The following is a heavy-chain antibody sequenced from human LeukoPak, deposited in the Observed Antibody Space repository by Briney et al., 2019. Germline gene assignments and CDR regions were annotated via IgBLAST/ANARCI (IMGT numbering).Heavy chain of an antibody. D-gene: IGHD3-10*01. J-gene: IGHJ6*02. CDR1: GFTVSSNY. V-gene: IGHV3-66*01. Sequence: GGSLRLSCAASGFTVSSNYMSWVRQAPGKGLEWASVIYSGGSTYYADSVKGRFTISRDNSKNTLYLQMNSLRAEDTAVYYCARDLAWFGEEGMDVWGQGTTVTVSS. CDR2: IYSGGST. CDR3: ARDLAWFGEEGMDV.